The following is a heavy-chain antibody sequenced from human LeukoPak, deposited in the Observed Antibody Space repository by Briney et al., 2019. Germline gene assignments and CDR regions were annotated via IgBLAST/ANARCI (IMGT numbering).Heavy chain of an antibody. J-gene: IGHJ5*02. CDR3: ARGLSGYDFWSGYYRGSDWFDP. D-gene: IGHD3-3*01. Sequence: SETLSLTCTVSSGSISRYHWIWIPQPPGKGREWIGYIYYSGSTNYNPSLKSRVNISVDTSKNQFYLKLSSVTAAETAVYYCARGLSGYDFWSGYYRGSDWFDPWGQGTLVTVSS. CDR2: IYYSGST. V-gene: IGHV4-59*12. CDR1: SGSISRYH.